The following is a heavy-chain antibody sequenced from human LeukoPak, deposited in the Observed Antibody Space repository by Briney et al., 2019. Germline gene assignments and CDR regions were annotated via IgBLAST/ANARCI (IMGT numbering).Heavy chain of an antibody. V-gene: IGHV4-34*01. CDR1: GGSFSGYY. D-gene: IGHD3-10*01. CDR3: ASYYGSGFDY. CDR2: INHSGST. Sequence: SETLSLTCAVYGGSFSGYYWSWIRQPPGKGLEWIGEINHSGSTNYNPSLKSRVTISVDTSKNQFSLKLSSVTAADTAVYYCASYYGSGFDYRGQGTLVTVSS. J-gene: IGHJ4*02.